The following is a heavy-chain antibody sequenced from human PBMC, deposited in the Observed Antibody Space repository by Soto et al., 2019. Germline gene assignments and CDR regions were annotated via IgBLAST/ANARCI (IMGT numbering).Heavy chain of an antibody. Sequence: QVQLVESGGGVVQPGRSLRLSCAASGFTFSSFAMHWVRQAPGKGLEWLAVISSDVVNYYYAESVKGRFTISRDNSKNPLYLQRNSLRNEDTAVYYCARGGAWTPEGLGYWGQGTLVTVSS. V-gene: IGHV3-30-3*01. CDR3: ARGGAWTPEGLGY. CDR1: GFTFSSFA. J-gene: IGHJ4*02. D-gene: IGHD2-15*01. CDR2: ISSDVVNY.